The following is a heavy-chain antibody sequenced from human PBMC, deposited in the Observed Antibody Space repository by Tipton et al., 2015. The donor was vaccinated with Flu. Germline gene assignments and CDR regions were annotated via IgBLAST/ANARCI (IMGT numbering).Heavy chain of an antibody. D-gene: IGHD2-15*01. Sequence: TLSLTCDVSGYSLSGTYYWGWIRQSPGKGLEWIGTIHHSGITYYNPSLNSRVTLSVDTSENQFSLKLASATAADTAVYYCARVCNGGNCYPDFWGQGAVVTVSS. CDR3: ARVCNGGNCYPDF. J-gene: IGHJ4*02. V-gene: IGHV4-38-2*01. CDR2: IHHSGIT. CDR1: GYSLSGTYY.